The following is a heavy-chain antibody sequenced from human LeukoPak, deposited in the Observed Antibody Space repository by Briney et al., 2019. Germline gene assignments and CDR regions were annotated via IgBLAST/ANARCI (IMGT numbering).Heavy chain of an antibody. J-gene: IGHJ4*02. D-gene: IGHD6-19*01. CDR1: GVTFSSYA. V-gene: IGHV3-30*04. CDR3: ARESSSGWYYFDY. Sequence: GGSLRLSCAASGVTFSSYAMHWVRQAPGKGLEWVAVISYDGSNKYYADSVKGRFTISRDNSKNTLYLQMNSLRAEDTAVYYCARESSSGWYYFDYWGQGTLVTVSS. CDR2: ISYDGSNK.